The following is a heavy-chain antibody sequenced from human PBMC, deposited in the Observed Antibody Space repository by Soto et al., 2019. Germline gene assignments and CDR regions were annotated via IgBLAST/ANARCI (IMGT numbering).Heavy chain of an antibody. CDR3: TYKGVAAAHYYYYMDV. V-gene: IGHV4-39*01. D-gene: IGHD2-15*01. Sequence: PSQTMSLTCTVSGGSSSSSSDYWGWIRQPPGKGLEWIGSIYYSGSTYYNPSLKSRVTISVDTSKNQFSLKLSSVTAADTAVYYCTYKGVAAAHYYYYMDVWGKGTTVTVSS. CDR1: GGSSSSSSDY. J-gene: IGHJ6*03. CDR2: IYYSGST.